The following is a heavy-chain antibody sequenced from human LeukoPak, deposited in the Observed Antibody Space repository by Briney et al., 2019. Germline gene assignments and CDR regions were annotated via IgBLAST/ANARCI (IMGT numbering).Heavy chain of an antibody. CDR3: ARWRGNTSERSDY. J-gene: IGHJ4*02. Sequence: PGGSLRLSCTASGFTSSDYWMTWVRQAPGKGLEWVANIKQDGSAKYYVDSVKGRFTISRDNAKNSLYLPMDSLRVEDTATYYCARWRGNTSERSDYWGQGTLVTVSS. V-gene: IGHV3-7*01. D-gene: IGHD2-2*01. CDR2: IKQDGSAK. CDR1: GFTSSDYW.